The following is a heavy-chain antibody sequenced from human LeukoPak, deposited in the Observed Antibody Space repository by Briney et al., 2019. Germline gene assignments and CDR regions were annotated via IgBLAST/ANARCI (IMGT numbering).Heavy chain of an antibody. D-gene: IGHD6-19*01. CDR1: GFTFSSYA. J-gene: IGHJ3*02. CDR2: ISSSGSTI. V-gene: IGHV3-48*01. CDR3: ARDGRAVAFDI. Sequence: PGGSLRLSCAASGFTFSSYAMSWVRQAPGKGLEWVSYISSSGSTIYYADSVKGRVTIFRDNAKNSLYLQMDSLRAEDTAVYYCARDGRAVAFDIWGQGTMVTVSS.